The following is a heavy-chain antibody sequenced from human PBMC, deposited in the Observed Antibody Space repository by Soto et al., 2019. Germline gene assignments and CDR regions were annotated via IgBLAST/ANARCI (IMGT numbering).Heavy chain of an antibody. J-gene: IGHJ4*02. CDR1: GYIFTNYA. V-gene: IGHV1-3*01. CDR2: INAGNGKT. D-gene: IGHD4-17*01. Sequence: ASVKVSCKASGYIFTNYAIHWVRQAPGQRLEWMGWINAGNGKTKYSQNFQGRVTITRDTSASTAYMELSSLRSEDTAVYYCARDLDYGDYLFDYWGQGTLVTVSS. CDR3: ARDLDYGDYLFDY.